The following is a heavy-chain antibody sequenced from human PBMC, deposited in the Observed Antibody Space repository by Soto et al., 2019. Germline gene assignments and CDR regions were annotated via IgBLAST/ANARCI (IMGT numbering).Heavy chain of an antibody. D-gene: IGHD3-3*01. Sequence: PGESLKISCKGSGYSFTSYWIGWVRQMPGKGLEWMGIIYPGDSDTRYSPSFQGQVTISADKSISTAYLQWSSLKASDTAMYYCARRCSGYSDYDAFDIWGQGAMVTVSS. CDR3: ARRCSGYSDYDAFDI. V-gene: IGHV5-51*01. CDR1: GYSFTSYW. J-gene: IGHJ3*02. CDR2: IYPGDSDT.